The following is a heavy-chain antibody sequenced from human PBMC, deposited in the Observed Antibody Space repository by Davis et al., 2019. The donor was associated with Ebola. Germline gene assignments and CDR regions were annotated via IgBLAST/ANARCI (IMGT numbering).Heavy chain of an antibody. CDR1: GYSISSGYY. Sequence: SETLSLTCTVSGYSISSGYYWGWIRQPPGKGLEWIGYIYHSGITYYKSSLKSRVAISLDRSKNQFSLKLSSVTAADTAVYYCARDFRNCTGGSCYSGWYFHLWGRGTLVTVSS. CDR2: IYHSGIT. V-gene: IGHV4-38-2*02. CDR3: ARDFRNCTGGSCYSGWYFHL. D-gene: IGHD2-15*01. J-gene: IGHJ2*01.